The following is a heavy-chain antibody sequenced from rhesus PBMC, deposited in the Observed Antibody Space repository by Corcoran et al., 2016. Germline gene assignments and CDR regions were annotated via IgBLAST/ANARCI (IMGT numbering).Heavy chain of an antibody. CDR1: GGSISGGDG. CDR2: IFGSIGST. V-gene: IGHV4S7*01. J-gene: IGHJ4*01. Sequence: QLQLQESGPGLVKPSETLSRTCAVSGGSISGGDGWSWNRQPTGKGLEWIGHIFGSIGSTYYNPSLKSPVTFSTAPSKNQFSLKLSSVTAADTAVYYCARESSSGHYFAYWGQGVLVTVSS. CDR3: ARESSSGHYFAY. D-gene: IGHD6-31*01.